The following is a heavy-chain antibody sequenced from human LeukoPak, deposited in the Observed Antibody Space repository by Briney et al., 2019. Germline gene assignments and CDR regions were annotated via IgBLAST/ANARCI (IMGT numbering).Heavy chain of an antibody. CDR1: GFAFHGSA. V-gene: IGHV3-9*01. Sequence: SLRLSCAASGFAFHGSAMHWVRQAPGRGLEWVSSINTNSDTTDYADSVKGRFTISRDNGKNSLYLQMNSVRGDDTAFYYCAKEGSVCTDGICRYFDYWGQGTLVTVSS. CDR2: INTNSDTT. D-gene: IGHD2-8*01. CDR3: AKEGSVCTDGICRYFDY. J-gene: IGHJ4*02.